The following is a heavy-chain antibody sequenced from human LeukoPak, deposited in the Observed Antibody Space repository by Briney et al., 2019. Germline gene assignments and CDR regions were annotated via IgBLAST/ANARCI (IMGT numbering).Heavy chain of an antibody. V-gene: IGHV3-23*01. Sequence: GGTLRLSCAASGFAFLNYGMSWVRQAPGKGLEWVSAISGSGVTTYYAGSVKGRFTISRGNSKNTLYLQMNSLRAEGTAVYYCAKDRVGATLYFDYWGQGTLVTVSS. CDR3: AKDRVGATLYFDY. CDR1: GFAFLNYG. D-gene: IGHD1-26*01. CDR2: ISGSGVTT. J-gene: IGHJ4*02.